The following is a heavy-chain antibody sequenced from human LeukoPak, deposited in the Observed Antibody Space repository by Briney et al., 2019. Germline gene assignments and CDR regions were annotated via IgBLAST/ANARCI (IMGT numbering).Heavy chain of an antibody. CDR1: GYTFTSYV. J-gene: IGHJ5*02. D-gene: IGHD3-10*01. Sequence: ASVKVSCKASGYTFTSYVINWVRQATGQGPEWMGWMNPNSGNTGYAQKFQSRVTMTRNTSISTAYMELSSLRSEDTAVYYCARWSSGSGSYRPLGGFDPWGQGTLVTVSS. V-gene: IGHV1-8*01. CDR3: ARWSSGSGSYRPLGGFDP. CDR2: MNPNSGNT.